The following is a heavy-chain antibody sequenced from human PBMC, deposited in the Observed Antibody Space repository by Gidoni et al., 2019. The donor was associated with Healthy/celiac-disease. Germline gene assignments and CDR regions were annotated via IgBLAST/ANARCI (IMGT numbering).Heavy chain of an antibody. CDR2: INHSGST. CDR1: GGSFSGYY. J-gene: IGHJ5*02. D-gene: IGHD6-19*01. CDR3: ARGRYSSGWYNWFDP. Sequence: QVQLQQWGAGLLKPSETLSLTCAVYGGSFSGYYWSWIRQPPGKGLEWIGEINHSGSTNYNPSLKSRVTISVDTSKNQFSLKLSSVTAADTAVYYCARGRYSSGWYNWFDPWGQGTLVTVSS. V-gene: IGHV4-34*01.